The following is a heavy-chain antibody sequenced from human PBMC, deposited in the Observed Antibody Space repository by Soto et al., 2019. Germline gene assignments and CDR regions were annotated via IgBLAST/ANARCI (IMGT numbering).Heavy chain of an antibody. CDR1: GGSISSGGYY. CDR3: ARVCNERGGSCYHGGWFDP. V-gene: IGHV4-31*03. D-gene: IGHD2-15*01. J-gene: IGHJ5*02. Sequence: QVQLQESGPGLVKPSQTLSLTCTVSGGSISSGGYYWSWIRQHPGKGLEWIGYIYYSGSTYYNPSLKSRVTISVDTSKNQFSLKLSSVTAADTAVYYCARVCNERGGSCYHGGWFDPWGQGTLVTVSS. CDR2: IYYSGST.